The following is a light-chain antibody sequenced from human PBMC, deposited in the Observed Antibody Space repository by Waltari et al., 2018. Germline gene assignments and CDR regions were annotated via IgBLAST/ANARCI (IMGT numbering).Light chain of an antibody. V-gene: IGLV5-45*03. J-gene: IGLJ3*02. CDR3: MIWHRGVWV. Sequence: QAVLTQPSSLSASPGASASPTCPLRSGVNVISYNIYWYQQKAGSPPQFLLRYKAVSDKQQGSGVPSRFSGSKDASANVGILLISGLRSEDEADYYCMIWHRGVWVSGGGTQLTVL. CDR2: YKAVSDK. CDR1: SGVNVISYN.